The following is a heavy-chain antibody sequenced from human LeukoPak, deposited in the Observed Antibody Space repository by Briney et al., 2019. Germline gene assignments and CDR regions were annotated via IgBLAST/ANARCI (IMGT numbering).Heavy chain of an antibody. CDR2: INHSGST. CDR3: ASRDHGSGTPVVYFDY. V-gene: IGHV4-34*01. D-gene: IGHD3-10*01. Sequence: PSETLSLTCAVYGGSFSGYYWSWIRQPPGKGLEWIGEINHSGSTNYNPSLKSRVTISVDTSKNQFSLKLSSVTAADTAVYYCASRDHGSGTPVVYFDYWGQGTLVTVSS. CDR1: GGSFSGYY. J-gene: IGHJ4*02.